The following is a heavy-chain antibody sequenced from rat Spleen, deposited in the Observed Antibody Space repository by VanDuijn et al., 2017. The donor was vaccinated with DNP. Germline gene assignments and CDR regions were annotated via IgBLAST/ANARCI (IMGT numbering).Heavy chain of an antibody. D-gene: IGHD1-1*01. CDR1: GFTFSNYH. CDR2: ISPSGSRT. V-gene: IGHV5-46*01. J-gene: IGHJ2*01. CDR3: TRYYDSFDY. Sequence: EVHLVESGGGLVQPGRSLKLSCAGSGFTFSNYHMAWVRQAPRKGLEWVATISPSGSRTYYPESVKGRFTISRDNPKSSLYLQMNSLRSEDTATYYCTRYYDSFDYWGQGVMVTVSS.